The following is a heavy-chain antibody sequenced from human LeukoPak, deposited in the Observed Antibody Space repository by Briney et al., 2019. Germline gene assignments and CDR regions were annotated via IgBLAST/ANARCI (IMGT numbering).Heavy chain of an antibody. CDR2: IYYSGST. V-gene: IGHV4-39*07. D-gene: IGHD2-15*01. CDR1: GGSISSSSYY. J-gene: IGHJ5*02. Sequence: SETLSLTCTVSGGSISSSSYYWGWIRQPPGKGLEWIGSIYYSGSTYYNPSLKSRVTISVDTSKNQFSLKLSSVTAADTAVYYCAREKGGEYCSGGSCEPNNWFDPWGQGTLVTVSS. CDR3: AREKGGEYCSGGSCEPNNWFDP.